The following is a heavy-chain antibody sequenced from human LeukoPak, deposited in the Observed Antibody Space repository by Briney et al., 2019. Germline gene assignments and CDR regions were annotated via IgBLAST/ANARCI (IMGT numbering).Heavy chain of an antibody. Sequence: GGSLRLSCVASGITVSSNYMSWVRQAPGKGLEWVSIIYSGGATFYADSVKGRFIISRENSKNTLWLQMNSLRAEDTAVYYCARGWDRMVQGLNRRSADYYGMDVWGQGTTVTVSS. V-gene: IGHV3-66*01. CDR1: GITVSSNY. CDR2: IYSGGAT. J-gene: IGHJ6*02. D-gene: IGHD3-10*01. CDR3: ARGWDRMVQGLNRRSADYYGMDV.